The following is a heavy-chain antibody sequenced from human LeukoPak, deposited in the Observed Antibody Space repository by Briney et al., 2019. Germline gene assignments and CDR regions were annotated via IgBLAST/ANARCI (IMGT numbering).Heavy chain of an antibody. D-gene: IGHD3-10*01. J-gene: IGHJ4*02. CDR2: IYYSGST. CDR3: ARGGGGGYYSFDY. CDR1: GVSISSGGYY. V-gene: IGHV4-31*03. Sequence: PSETLSLTCTVSGVSISSGGYYWSWIRQHPGKGLEWIGYIYYSGSTYYNPSLKSRVTISVDTSKNQFSLKLSSVTAADTAVYYCARGGGGGYYSFDYWGQGTLVTVSS.